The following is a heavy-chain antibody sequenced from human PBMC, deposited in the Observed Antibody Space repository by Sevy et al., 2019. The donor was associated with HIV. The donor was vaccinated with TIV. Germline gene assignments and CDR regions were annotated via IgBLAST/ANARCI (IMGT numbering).Heavy chain of an antibody. V-gene: IGHV3-49*03. CDR2: IRSKAYGGTT. J-gene: IGHJ4*02. Sequence: GGSLRLSCTASGFTFGDYAMSWFRQAPGKGLEWVGFIRSKAYGGTTEYAASVKGRFTISRDDSKSIAYLQMNSLKTEDTAAYYCTRDREWELLGEVFDYWGQGTLVTVSS. CDR1: GFTFGDYA. CDR3: TRDREWELLGEVFDY. D-gene: IGHD1-26*01.